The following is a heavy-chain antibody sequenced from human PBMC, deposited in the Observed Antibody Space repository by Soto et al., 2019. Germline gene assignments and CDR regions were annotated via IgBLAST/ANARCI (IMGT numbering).Heavy chain of an antibody. J-gene: IGHJ2*01. Sequence: QVQLVQSGAEVKKPGSSVKVSCKASGGTFSSYAISWVRQAPGQGLEWMGGIIPIFGTANYAQKFQGRVTITADESTSTAYMELSSRGSEDTAVYYCARGRVEMATIRGGGWYFDLWGRGTLVTVSS. CDR3: ARGRVEMATIRGGGWYFDL. CDR1: GGTFSSYA. CDR2: IIPIFGTA. D-gene: IGHD5-12*01. V-gene: IGHV1-69*01.